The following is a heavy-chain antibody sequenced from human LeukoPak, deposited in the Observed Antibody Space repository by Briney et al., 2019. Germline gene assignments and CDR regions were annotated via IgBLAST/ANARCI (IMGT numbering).Heavy chain of an antibody. Sequence: GGSLRLSCAASGFTFDDYAMHWVRQAPGKGLEWVSLISWDGGSTYYADSVKGRFTLSRDNSKNSLYLQMNSLRAEDTALYYCAKDGLFGVVTPYYYYYMDVWGKGTTVTVSS. D-gene: IGHD3-3*01. CDR3: AKDGLFGVVTPYYYYYMDV. CDR2: ISWDGGST. CDR1: GFTFDDYA. V-gene: IGHV3-43D*04. J-gene: IGHJ6*03.